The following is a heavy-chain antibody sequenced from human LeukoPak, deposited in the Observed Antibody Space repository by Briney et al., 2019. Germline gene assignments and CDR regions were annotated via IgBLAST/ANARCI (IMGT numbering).Heavy chain of an antibody. Sequence: ASVKVSCKASGYTFTGYYMHWVRQAPGQGLEWMGWINPNSGSTNYAQKFQGRVTMTRDTSISTAYMELSRLRSDDTAVYYCASGLGDYPVDYWGQGTLVTVSS. J-gene: IGHJ4*02. CDR1: GYTFTGYY. V-gene: IGHV1-2*02. CDR2: INPNSGST. CDR3: ASGLGDYPVDY. D-gene: IGHD4-17*01.